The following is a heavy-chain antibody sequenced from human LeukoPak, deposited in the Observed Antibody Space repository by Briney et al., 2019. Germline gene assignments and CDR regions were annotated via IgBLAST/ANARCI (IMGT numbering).Heavy chain of an antibody. CDR2: IIPILGIA. Sequence: GASVKVSCKASGGTFSSYAISWVRQAPGQGLEWMGRIIPILGIANYAQKFQGRVTMTADKSTSTAYMELSSLRSEDTAVYYCASGGYNAYYYYGMDVWGQGTTVTVSS. V-gene: IGHV1-69*04. CDR3: ASGGYNAYYYYGMDV. D-gene: IGHD1-26*01. J-gene: IGHJ6*02. CDR1: GGTFSSYA.